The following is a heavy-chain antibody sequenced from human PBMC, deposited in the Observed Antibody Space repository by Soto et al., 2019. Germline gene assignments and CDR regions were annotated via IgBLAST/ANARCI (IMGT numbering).Heavy chain of an antibody. J-gene: IGHJ6*02. CDR2: ISGSGGST. CDR3: ANKQQLVRNYYYGMGV. CDR1: GFTFSSYG. Sequence: GGSLKLSCAASGFTFSSYGISWVRQAPGKGLEWVAGISGSGGSTYYADSLQGRVTISRDNSNNTLFLQMNRLREEDTAVYYCANKQQLVRNYYYGMGVWGQGTKVTVSS. V-gene: IGHV3-23*01. D-gene: IGHD6-13*01.